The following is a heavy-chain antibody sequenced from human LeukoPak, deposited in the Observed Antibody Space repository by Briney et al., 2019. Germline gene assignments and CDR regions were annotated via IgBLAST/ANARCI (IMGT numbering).Heavy chain of an antibody. J-gene: IGHJ6*02. V-gene: IGHV3-48*01. CDR1: GFTFSSYS. D-gene: IGHD2-2*02. Sequence: GRSLRLSCAASGFTFSSYSMNWVRQAPGKGLEWVSYISSSSSTIYYADSVKGRFTISRDNAKNSLYLQMNSLRAEDTAVYYCARSVPQPYCSSTSCYIPPLYPYYYYGMDVWGQGTTVTVSS. CDR3: ARSVPQPYCSSTSCYIPPLYPYYYYGMDV. CDR2: ISSSSSTI.